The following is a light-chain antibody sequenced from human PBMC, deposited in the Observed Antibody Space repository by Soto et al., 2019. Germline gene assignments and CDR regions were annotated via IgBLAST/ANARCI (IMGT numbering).Light chain of an antibody. CDR3: QQYRSWPRT. CDR2: GAS. Sequence: EIVLTQAPGTLSLSPGERATVSCSASQSLSNSELAWYQQKPGQAPRLLIYGASTRATDMPGTFSGRGSGTEFTLTITSLRPEDFGVYYCQQYRSWPRTFGQGNTGAIK. V-gene: IGKV3-20*01. J-gene: IGKJ1*01. CDR1: QSLSNSE.